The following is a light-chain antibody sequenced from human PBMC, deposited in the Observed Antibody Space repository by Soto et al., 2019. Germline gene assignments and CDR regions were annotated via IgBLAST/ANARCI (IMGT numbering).Light chain of an antibody. Sequence: EIVLTQSPGTLSLSPGEGATLSCRASQSVSSNYLAWYQQKLGQAPRLLIYGSSNRATGIPDRFIGSGFGTDFTLTIDRLEPEDFAVYYCHQYGRSLSTFGQGTRVEIK. CDR1: QSVSSNY. J-gene: IGKJ1*01. V-gene: IGKV3-20*01. CDR2: GSS. CDR3: HQYGRSLST.